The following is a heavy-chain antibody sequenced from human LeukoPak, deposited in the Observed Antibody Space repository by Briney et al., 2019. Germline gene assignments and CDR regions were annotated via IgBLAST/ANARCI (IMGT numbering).Heavy chain of an antibody. CDR3: AKDHGGYYYGSGSYLPYYYGMDV. CDR1: GFTFSSYG. D-gene: IGHD3-10*01. V-gene: IGHV3-30*18. J-gene: IGHJ6*04. CDR2: ISYAGSNK. Sequence: GGSLRLSCAPSGFTFSSYGMHWVRQAPGKGLGWVAVISYAGSNKYYADSVKGRFTISRDNSKNTLYLQMNSLRAEDTAVYSCAKDHGGYYYGSGSYLPYYYGMDVWGKGTTVTVSS.